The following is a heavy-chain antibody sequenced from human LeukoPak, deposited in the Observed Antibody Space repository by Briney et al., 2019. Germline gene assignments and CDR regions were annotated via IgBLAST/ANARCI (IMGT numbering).Heavy chain of an antibody. Sequence: SSETLSLTCAVYGGSFSGYYWSWIRQPPGKGLEWIGEINHSGSTNYNPSLKSRVTISVDTSKNQFSLKLSSVTAADTAVYYCAREPDYYDSSGYGGFDCWGQGTLVTVSS. CDR1: GGSFSGYY. CDR2: INHSGST. J-gene: IGHJ4*02. CDR3: AREPDYYDSSGYGGFDC. V-gene: IGHV4-34*01. D-gene: IGHD3-22*01.